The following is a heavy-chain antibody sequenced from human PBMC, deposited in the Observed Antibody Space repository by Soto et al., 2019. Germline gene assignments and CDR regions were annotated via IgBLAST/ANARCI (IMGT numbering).Heavy chain of an antibody. CDR3: ARVSGSGKYYNLINWFDP. D-gene: IGHD3-10*01. Sequence: KPSETLSLTCTVSGGSISTVGYYWSWVRQHPGKGLEWMGYIYYTGSTYCNPSLKSRLIISVDTSMNQFSLKLSSVTSADTAMYYCARVSGSGKYYNLINWFDPWGQGILVTVSS. CDR2: IYYTGST. V-gene: IGHV4-31*03. J-gene: IGHJ5*02. CDR1: GGSISTVGYY.